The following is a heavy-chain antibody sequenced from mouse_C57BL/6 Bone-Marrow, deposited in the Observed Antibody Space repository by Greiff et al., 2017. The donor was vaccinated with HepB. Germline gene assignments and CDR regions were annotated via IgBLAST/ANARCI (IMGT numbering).Heavy chain of an antibody. CDR3: VRHRYYYAMDY. J-gene: IGHJ4*01. V-gene: IGHV10-1*01. Sequence: EVKLMESGGGLVQPKGSLKLSCAASGFSFNTYAMNWVRQAPGKGLEWVARIRSKSNNYATYYADSVKDRFIISRDDSESMLYLQMNNLKTEDTAMYYCVRHRYYYAMDYWGQGTSVTVSS. CDR2: IRSKSNNYAT. CDR1: GFSFNTYA.